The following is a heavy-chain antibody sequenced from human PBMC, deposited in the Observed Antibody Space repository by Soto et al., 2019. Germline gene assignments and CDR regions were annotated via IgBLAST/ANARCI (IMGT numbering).Heavy chain of an antibody. CDR1: GGSVNSGNYY. V-gene: IGHV4-34*01. CDR3: ARVERGTATTVVDAFDI. D-gene: IGHD1-1*01. CDR2: MSHSGGT. Sequence: QVQLQQWGEGLLKPSETLSLTCAVYGGSVNSGNYYWSWIRQPPGKGLDWIGEMSHSGGTHFNPSLKSRVTISVDTSKNQFSLKMSSVTAADTALYYCARVERGTATTVVDAFDIWGPGTLVTVSS. J-gene: IGHJ3*02.